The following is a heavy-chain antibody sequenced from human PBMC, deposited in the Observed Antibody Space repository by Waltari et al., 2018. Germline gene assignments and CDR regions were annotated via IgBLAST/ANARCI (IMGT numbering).Heavy chain of an antibody. CDR3: ASHRWYGNFDY. D-gene: IGHD6-13*01. Sequence: QVQLQQWGAGLLKPSETLSLTCAVYGGSFSGYYWSWIRQPPGKGLEWIGEINHSGSPNYNPSLKSRVTISVDTSKNQFSLKLSSVTAADTAVYYCASHRWYGNFDYWGQGTLVTVSS. CDR1: GGSFSGYY. J-gene: IGHJ4*02. V-gene: IGHV4-34*01. CDR2: INHSGSP.